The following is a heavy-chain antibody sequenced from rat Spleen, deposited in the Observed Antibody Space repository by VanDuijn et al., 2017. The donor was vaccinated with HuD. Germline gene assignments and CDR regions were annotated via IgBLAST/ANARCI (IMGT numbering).Heavy chain of an antibody. CDR2: ISYDGGRN. Sequence: EVQLVESDGGLVQPGRSLKLSCAASGFTFSDYYMAWVRQAPTKGLEWVATISYDGGRNFYRDSVKGRFTISRDNAKSTLYLQMDSLRSEDTATYYWARFPQLGTYWYFDFWGQGTLVTVSS. D-gene: IGHD5-1*01. J-gene: IGHJ3*01. CDR1: GFTFSDYY. CDR3: ARFPQLGTYWYFDF. V-gene: IGHV5-29*01.